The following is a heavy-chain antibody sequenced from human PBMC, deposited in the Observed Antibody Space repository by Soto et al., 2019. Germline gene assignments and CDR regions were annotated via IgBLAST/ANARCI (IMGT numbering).Heavy chain of an antibody. CDR1: GYPYTSYG. Sequence: ASVKVSCKASGYPYTSYGISWVRQAPGQGLEWMGWISAYNGNTNYAQKLQARVTMTTDTSKNQFSLKLSSVTAADTAVYYCARGAPVVNDYWGQGTLVTVSS. CDR3: ARGAPVVNDY. CDR2: ISAYNGNT. D-gene: IGHD3-22*01. V-gene: IGHV1-18*01. J-gene: IGHJ4*02.